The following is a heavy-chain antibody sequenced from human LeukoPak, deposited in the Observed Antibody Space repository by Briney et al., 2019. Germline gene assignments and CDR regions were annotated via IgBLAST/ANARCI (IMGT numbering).Heavy chain of an antibody. CDR1: GGSFSGYY. J-gene: IGHJ4*02. CDR3: ARGYDF. CDR2: IKSKTDGGTT. V-gene: IGHV3-15*01. Sequence: ETLSLTCAVYGGSFSGYYWSWVRQAPGKGLEWLGHIKSKTDGGTTDYAAPVKGRFFISRDDSKDTLYLQMNSLKTEDTAVYYCARGYDFWGQGTLVTVSS.